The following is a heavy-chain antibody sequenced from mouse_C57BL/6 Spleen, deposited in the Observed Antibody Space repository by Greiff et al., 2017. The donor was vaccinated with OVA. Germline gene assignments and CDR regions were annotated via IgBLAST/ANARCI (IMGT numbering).Heavy chain of an antibody. CDR2: IHPNSGST. CDR3: ARDYFFDY. CDR1: GYTFTSYW. Sequence: QVQLQQPGAELVKPGASVTLSCTASGYTFTSYWMHWVKQRPGQGLEWIGMIHPNSGSTNYNEKFKSKATLTVDKSSSTAYMQLSSLTSEDAAVYYCARDYFFDYWGQGTTLTVSS. V-gene: IGHV1-64*01. J-gene: IGHJ2*01.